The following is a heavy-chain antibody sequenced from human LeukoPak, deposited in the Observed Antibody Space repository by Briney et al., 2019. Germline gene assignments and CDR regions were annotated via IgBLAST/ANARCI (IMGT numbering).Heavy chain of an antibody. J-gene: IGHJ4*02. V-gene: IGHV3-23*01. CDR1: GFTFSSYA. D-gene: IGHD4-17*01. Sequence: GASLRLSCAASGFTFSSYAMSWVRQAPGKGLEWVSAISGSGGSTYYADSVKGLFTISRDNSKNTLYLQMNSLRAEDTAVYYCAKGVYGDYDYWGQGTLVTVSS. CDR3: AKGVYGDYDY. CDR2: ISGSGGST.